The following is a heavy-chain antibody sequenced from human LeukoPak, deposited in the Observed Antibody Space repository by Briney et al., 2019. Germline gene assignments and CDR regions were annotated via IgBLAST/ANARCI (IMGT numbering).Heavy chain of an antibody. J-gene: IGHJ4*02. CDR1: GFTFSSYG. Sequence: GGSLRLSRAASGFTFSSYGMHWVRQAPGKGLEWVAVISYDGSHKYYADSVKGRFTISRDNSKNTLYLQMNSLRAEDTAVYYCAKDSPFDYWGQGTLVTVSS. CDR2: ISYDGSHK. CDR3: AKDSPFDY. V-gene: IGHV3-30*18.